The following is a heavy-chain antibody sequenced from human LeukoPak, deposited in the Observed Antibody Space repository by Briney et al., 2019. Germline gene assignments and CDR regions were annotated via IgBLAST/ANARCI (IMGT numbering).Heavy chain of an antibody. V-gene: IGHV4-59*01. J-gene: IGHJ4*02. CDR3: ARDRGGRWWFDY. D-gene: IGHD2-15*01. CDR1: GGSISSYY. Sequence: KSSETLSLTCTVSGGSISSYYWSWIRQPPGKGLEWIGYIYYSGSTNYNPSLKSRVTISVDTSKSQFSLKLSSVTAADTAVYYCARDRGGRWWFDYWGQGTLVTVSS. CDR2: IYYSGST.